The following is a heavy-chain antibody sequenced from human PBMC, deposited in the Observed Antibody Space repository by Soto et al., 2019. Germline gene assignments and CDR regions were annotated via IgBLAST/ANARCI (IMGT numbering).Heavy chain of an antibody. D-gene: IGHD5-18*01. CDR3: TRHLRGYSYGQDWYIDL. Sequence: GESLKISCKGSGYSFTSHWIGWVRQMPGKGLEWMGIIYPGDSDTIYSPSFQGQVTISADKSISTAYLQWSSLKASDTAMYYCTRHLRGYSYGQDWYIDLSGRATLVTVSS. J-gene: IGHJ2*01. CDR2: IYPGDSDT. CDR1: GYSFTSHW. V-gene: IGHV5-51*01.